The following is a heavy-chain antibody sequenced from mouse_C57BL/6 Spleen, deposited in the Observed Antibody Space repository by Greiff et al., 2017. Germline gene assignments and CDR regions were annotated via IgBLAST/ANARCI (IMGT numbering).Heavy chain of an antibody. D-gene: IGHD2-1*01. Sequence: VQLQQSGPGLVAPSQSLSITCTVSGFSLTSSAISWVRQPPGKGLEWLGVLWTGGGTNYNSALKSRLSISKDNSKCQVFLKMNSLQTDDTARYYCARIGNLYYFDYWGQGTTLTVSS. CDR3: ARIGNLYYFDY. CDR2: LWTGGGT. CDR1: GFSLTSSA. J-gene: IGHJ2*01. V-gene: IGHV2-9-1*01.